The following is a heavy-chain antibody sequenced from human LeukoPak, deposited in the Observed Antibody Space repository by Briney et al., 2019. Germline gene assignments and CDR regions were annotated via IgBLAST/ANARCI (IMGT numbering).Heavy chain of an antibody. D-gene: IGHD3-10*01. J-gene: IGHJ4*02. V-gene: IGHV4-59*08. CDR3: ARFREWTPFDY. Sequence: SETLSLTCTVSGGSISNSYWSWIRQPTGKGLEWIGYIHYSGSTNYNPSLRSRVTISVDTSKNQFSLKLSSVTAADTAVYYCARFREWTPFDYWGQGTLVTVSS. CDR2: IHYSGST. CDR1: GGSISNSY.